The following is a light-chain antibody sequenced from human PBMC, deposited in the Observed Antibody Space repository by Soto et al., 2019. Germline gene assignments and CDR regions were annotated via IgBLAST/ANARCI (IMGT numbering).Light chain of an antibody. V-gene: IGKV3-20*01. Sequence: EIVLTQSPGTLSLSPGERATLSCRASQSVSSSYLAWYQQKPGQAPRLLIYGASSRATGIPVRFSGSGSGTDFTLTISRLEPEDFAVYYCQQYGSSSSWTFGQGTKVDIK. CDR3: QQYGSSSSWT. J-gene: IGKJ1*01. CDR2: GAS. CDR1: QSVSSSY.